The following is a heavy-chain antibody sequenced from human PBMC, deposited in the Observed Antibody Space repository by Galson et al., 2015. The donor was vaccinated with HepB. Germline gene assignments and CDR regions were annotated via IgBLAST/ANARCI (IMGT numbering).Heavy chain of an antibody. J-gene: IGHJ4*02. Sequence: SCKASGGTFSSYAINWVRQAPGQGLEWMGGIIPIFGTANYAQKFQGRVTITADESTRTAYMKLSGLRSEDTAVYYCARVGGVTGTTGTYYFNYWGQGTLVTVSS. CDR3: ARVGGVTGTTGTYYFNY. V-gene: IGHV1-69*01. CDR1: GGTFSSYA. D-gene: IGHD2-21*02. CDR2: IIPIFGTA.